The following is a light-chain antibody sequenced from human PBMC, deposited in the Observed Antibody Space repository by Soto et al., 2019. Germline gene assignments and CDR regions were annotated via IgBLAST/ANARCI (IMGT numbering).Light chain of an antibody. Sequence: QSALTQPASVSGSPGQSITISCTGTSSDVGTYNLVSWYQQHPGKAPKLMIYEVTRRPSGVSNRFSGSKSGNTASLTITGLQAEDEADYYCSSYVGSGTLNVVFGGGTKLTVL. J-gene: IGLJ2*01. CDR1: SSDVGTYNL. CDR3: SSYVGSGTLNVV. V-gene: IGLV2-23*02. CDR2: EVT.